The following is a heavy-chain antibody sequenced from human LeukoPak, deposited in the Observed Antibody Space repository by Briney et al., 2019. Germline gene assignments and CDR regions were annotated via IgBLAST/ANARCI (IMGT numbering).Heavy chain of an antibody. D-gene: IGHD1-26*01. CDR2: ISPSGGIT. CDR3: ARSPYSGSYYGDALDF. Sequence: GGSLRLSCAASGFTFSSHGMNWVRQAPGKGLEWVSGISPSGGITYYTDSVKGRFTISRDNSKNTQSLQMNSLRAEDTAVYYCARSPYSGSYYGDALDFWGQGTMVTVSS. V-gene: IGHV3-23*01. J-gene: IGHJ3*01. CDR1: GFTFSSHG.